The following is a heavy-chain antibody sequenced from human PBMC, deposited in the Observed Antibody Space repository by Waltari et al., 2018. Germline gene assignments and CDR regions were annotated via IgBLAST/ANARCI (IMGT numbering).Heavy chain of an antibody. CDR3: ARDRGAWYFDL. V-gene: IGHV3-33*01. Sequence: QVQLVESGGGVVQPGRALRISGAASGFTLSSYGMHWVRQAPGKGLEWWSGMWYDGSNKYYADSVKGRFTISRDNSKNTLYLQMNSLRAEDTAVYYCARDRGAWYFDLWGRGTLVTVSS. CDR2: MWYDGSNK. J-gene: IGHJ2*01. CDR1: GFTLSSYG.